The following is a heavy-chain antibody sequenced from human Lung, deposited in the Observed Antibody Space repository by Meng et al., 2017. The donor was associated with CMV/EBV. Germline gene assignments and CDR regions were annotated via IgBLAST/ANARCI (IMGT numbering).Heavy chain of an antibody. Sequence: GGSXRLSCAASGFTFSSYAMTWVRQAPGKGLEWVSDISGSGGNTYYADSVKGRFAISRDNSKNTLYLQMNSLRADDTAVYYCAKPFYYYESINYYQDYWGQGXMVTVSS. CDR3: AKPFYYYESINYYQDY. J-gene: IGHJ4*02. V-gene: IGHV3-23*01. CDR2: ISGSGGNT. D-gene: IGHD3-22*01. CDR1: GFTFSSYA.